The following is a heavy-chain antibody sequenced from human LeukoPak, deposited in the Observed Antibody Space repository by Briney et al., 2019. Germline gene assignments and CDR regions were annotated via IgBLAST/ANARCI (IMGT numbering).Heavy chain of an antibody. CDR2: IYTSGST. D-gene: IGHD6-13*01. V-gene: IGHV4-4*07. J-gene: IGHJ4*02. CDR1: GGSISSYY. CDR3: ARGLREGSSVYYFDY. Sequence: SETLSLTCTVSGGSISSYYWSWIRQPAGKGLEWIGRIYTSGSTNYNPSLKSRVTMSVDTSKNQFSLKLSSVTAADTAVYYCARGLREGSSVYYFDYWGQGTLVTVSS.